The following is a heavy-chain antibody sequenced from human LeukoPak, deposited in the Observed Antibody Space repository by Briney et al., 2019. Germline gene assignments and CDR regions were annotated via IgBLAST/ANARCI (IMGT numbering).Heavy chain of an antibody. Sequence: ASVKVSCKVSGYTLTELSMHWVRQAPGKGLEWMGGFDPEDGETIYAQKFQGRVTMTEDTSTDTAYMELSSLRSEDTAVYYCATDSVVPAAPWWDYYGMDVWSQGTTVTVSS. CDR1: GYTLTELS. CDR2: FDPEDGET. J-gene: IGHJ6*02. V-gene: IGHV1-24*01. CDR3: ATDSVVPAAPWWDYYGMDV. D-gene: IGHD2-2*01.